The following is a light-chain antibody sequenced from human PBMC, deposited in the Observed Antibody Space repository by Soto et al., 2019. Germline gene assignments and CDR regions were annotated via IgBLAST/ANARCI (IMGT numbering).Light chain of an antibody. CDR3: QQYGSSLWT. J-gene: IGKJ1*01. CDR2: GAS. Sequence: EIVLTQSPGTLSLSPGERDTLSCRASQSVSSSYLAWYQQKPGQAPRLLIYGASSRATGIPDRFSGSGSGTDFTLTISRLEPEDFAVYYCQQYGSSLWTFGQGTQVEIK. CDR1: QSVSSSY. V-gene: IGKV3-20*01.